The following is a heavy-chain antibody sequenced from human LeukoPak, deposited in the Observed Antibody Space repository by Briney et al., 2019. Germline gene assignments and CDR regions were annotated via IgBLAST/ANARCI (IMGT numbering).Heavy chain of an antibody. Sequence: GGSLRLSCAASGFTFSSCTMGWVRQAPGKGLEWVSTITTSDGNTYYADSVKGRFTASRDNSKNTLFLQMNSLRAEDTAVYYCAKDGGLWVSAHWGDSWGRGTLVTVSS. J-gene: IGHJ4*02. CDR3: AKDGGLWVSAHWGDS. CDR1: GFTFSSCT. CDR2: ITTSDGNT. D-gene: IGHD7-27*01. V-gene: IGHV3-23*01.